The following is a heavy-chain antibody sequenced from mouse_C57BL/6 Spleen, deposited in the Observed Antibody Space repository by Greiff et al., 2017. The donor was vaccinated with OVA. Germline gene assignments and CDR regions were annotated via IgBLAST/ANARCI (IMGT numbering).Heavy chain of an antibody. CDR3: ARSNSNYNWYFDV. Sequence: VQLQQPGAELVRPGTSVKLSCKASGYTFTSYWMHWVKQRPGQGLEWIGVIDPSASYTNYNQKFKGKATLTVDTSSSTAYMQHSSLTSEDSAVYYCARSNSNYNWYFDVWGTGTTVTVSS. V-gene: IGHV1-59*01. J-gene: IGHJ1*03. CDR1: GYTFTSYW. D-gene: IGHD2-5*01. CDR2: IDPSASYT.